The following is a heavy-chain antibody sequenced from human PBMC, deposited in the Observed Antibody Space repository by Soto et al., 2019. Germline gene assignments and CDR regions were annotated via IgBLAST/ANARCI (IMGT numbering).Heavy chain of an antibody. V-gene: IGHV4-34*01. D-gene: IGHD3-9*01. Sequence: QVQLQQWGAGLLKPSETLSLTCAVYGGSFSGYYWSWIRQPPGKGLEWIGEINHSGSTNYNPSLNSRVTITVDTSKNQCSLKLSSVTAADTAVYYCARGPRTPRAKYYDILTGHIDYWGQGTLVTVSS. J-gene: IGHJ4*02. CDR2: INHSGST. CDR3: ARGPRTPRAKYYDILTGHIDY. CDR1: GGSFSGYY.